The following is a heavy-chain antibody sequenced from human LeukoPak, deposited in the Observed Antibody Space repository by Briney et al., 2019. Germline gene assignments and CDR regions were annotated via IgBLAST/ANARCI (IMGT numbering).Heavy chain of an antibody. D-gene: IGHD6-19*01. J-gene: IGHJ4*02. CDR1: GFTFSSYS. CDR3: AKDFIGVAGRHFDY. CDR2: ISSSSYI. V-gene: IGHV3-21*04. Sequence: GGSLRLSCAASGFTFSSYSMNWVRQAPGKGLEWVSSISSSSYIYYADSVKGRFTISRDNSKNTLYLQMNSLRAEDTAVYYCAKDFIGVAGRHFDYWGQGTLVTVSS.